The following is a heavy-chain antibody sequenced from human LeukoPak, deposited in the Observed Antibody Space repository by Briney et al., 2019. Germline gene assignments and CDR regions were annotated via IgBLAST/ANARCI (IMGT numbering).Heavy chain of an antibody. J-gene: IGHJ3*01. D-gene: IGHD5-18*01. CDR1: GYTFSGYC. CDR2: INPNSGGT. CDR3: SRDLGSTYGNDALDF. V-gene: IGHV1-2*02. Sequence: ASVKVSCKASGYTFSGYCMHWVRQAPGQGLEWMGWINPNSGGTNYAQKFQGRVTMTRDTSISTAYMELSRLRSDDTAVYYCSRDLGSTYGNDALDFWGQGTMVTVSS.